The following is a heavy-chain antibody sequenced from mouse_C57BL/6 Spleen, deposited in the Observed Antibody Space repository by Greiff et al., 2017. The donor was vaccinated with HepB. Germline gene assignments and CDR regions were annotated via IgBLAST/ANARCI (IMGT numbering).Heavy chain of an antibody. V-gene: IGHV5-17*01. CDR1: GFTFSDYG. CDR2: ISSGSSTI. CDR3: ARIYYYGSREDAMDY. J-gene: IGHJ4*01. D-gene: IGHD1-1*01. Sequence: DVKLVESGGGLVKPGGSLKLSCAASGFTFSDYGMHWVRQAPEKGLEWVAYISSGSSTIYYADTVKGRFTISRDNAKNTLFLQMTSLRSEDTAMYYCARIYYYGSREDAMDYWGQGTSVTVSS.